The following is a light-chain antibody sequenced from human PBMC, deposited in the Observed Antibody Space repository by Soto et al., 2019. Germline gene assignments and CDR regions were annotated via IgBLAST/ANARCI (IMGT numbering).Light chain of an antibody. CDR3: QQYGSSPWT. J-gene: IGKJ1*01. CDR1: QRVTSSY. CDR2: GAS. V-gene: IGKV3-20*01. Sequence: EIVLTQSPGTLSLSPGKRATLSCRASQRVTSSYLAWYQQKPGQAPRLLIYGASSRATGIPDRFSGSGSGTEFTLTISRLEPEDFAVYYCQQYGSSPWTFGQGTKVEIK.